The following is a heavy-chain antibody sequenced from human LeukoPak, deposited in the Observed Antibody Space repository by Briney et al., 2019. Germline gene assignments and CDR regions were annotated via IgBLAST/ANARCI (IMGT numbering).Heavy chain of an antibody. J-gene: IGHJ4*02. CDR2: IFDSGIT. D-gene: IGHD3-16*01. V-gene: IGHV4-61*05. CDR1: GGSISSSSYY. Sequence: SETLSLTCTVSGGSISSSSYYWGWIRQPPGKGLEWIGYIFDSGITNYSPSLRSRVTISVDTSKNQFSLKLTSVTAADTAVYYCARVAFGGVFDYWGQGALVTVSS. CDR3: ARVAFGGVFDY.